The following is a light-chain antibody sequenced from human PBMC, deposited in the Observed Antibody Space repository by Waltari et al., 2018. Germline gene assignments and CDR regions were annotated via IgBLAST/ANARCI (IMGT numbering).Light chain of an antibody. V-gene: IGLV2-8*01. Sequence: QSALTQPPSASGSPGQSVTIPCTGTNSDVGGYNYVSWYQQHPGKAPKLMIYEVTKRPSGAPDRFFGSKSGNTASLTVSGLQAEDEADYYCSSYGGSNNFVFGTGTKVTVL. CDR3: SSYGGSNNFV. J-gene: IGLJ1*01. CDR2: EVT. CDR1: NSDVGGYNY.